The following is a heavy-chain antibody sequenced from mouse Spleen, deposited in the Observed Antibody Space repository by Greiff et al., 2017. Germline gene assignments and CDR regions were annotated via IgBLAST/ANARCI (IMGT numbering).Heavy chain of an antibody. CDR1: GFSLTSYG. V-gene: IGHV2-2*01. Sequence: QVQLKESGPGLVQPSQSLSITCTVSGFSLTSYGVHWVRQSPGKGLEWLGVIWSGGSTDYNAAFISRLSISKDNSKSQVFFKMNSLQADDTAIYYCARRDGNYDYYAMDYWGQGTSVTVSS. CDR2: IWSGGST. CDR3: ARRDGNYDYYAMDY. J-gene: IGHJ4*01. D-gene: IGHD2-1*01.